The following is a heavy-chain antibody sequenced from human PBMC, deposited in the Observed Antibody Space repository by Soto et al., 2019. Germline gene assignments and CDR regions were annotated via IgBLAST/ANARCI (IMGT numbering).Heavy chain of an antibody. V-gene: IGHV6-1*01. Sequence: SPTLSLTCAISGDSVSSNSAAWNWVRQSPSRGLEWLGRTYYRSKWYDDYAVSVKSRITISPDTSKNQFSLHLKSVTPEDTAVYYWARGAGRGYCRVNPCSPPYNYYGMEAWGQGTTATVSS. J-gene: IGHJ6*02. D-gene: IGHD2-15*01. CDR1: GDSVSSNSAA. CDR2: TYYRSKWYD. CDR3: ARGAGRGYCRVNPCSPPYNYYGMEA.